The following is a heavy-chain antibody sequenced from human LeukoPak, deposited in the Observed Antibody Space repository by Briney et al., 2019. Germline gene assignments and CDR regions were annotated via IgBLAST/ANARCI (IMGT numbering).Heavy chain of an antibody. CDR3: ARGASTTWPGNFDY. J-gene: IGHJ4*02. Sequence: SETVSLTCTVSGGSISSYYGSWMRQPAGKALEWIGRIDPSGSTNYNPSLKSRVTMSVDTSQNQFSLKMTSVTAADTAVYYCARGASTTWPGNFDYWGQGTLVTVSS. CDR2: IDPSGST. CDR1: GGSISSYY. D-gene: IGHD1-14*01. V-gene: IGHV4-4*07.